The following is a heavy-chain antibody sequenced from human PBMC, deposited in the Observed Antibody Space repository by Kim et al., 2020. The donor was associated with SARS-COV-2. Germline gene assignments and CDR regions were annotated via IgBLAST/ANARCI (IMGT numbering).Heavy chain of an antibody. CDR3: AARGGYNCIDDPYFDY. CDR1: GGSISSNY. D-gene: IGHD1-20*01. Sequence: SETLSLTCTVSGGSISSNYWSWIRQPPGKGLEWIGYIYYSGSTNYSPSLKSRVTISVDTSKNQFSLKLSSVTAADTAVYYCAARGGYNCIDDPYFDYWGQGTLVTVSS. CDR2: IYYSGST. V-gene: IGHV4-59*08. J-gene: IGHJ4*01.